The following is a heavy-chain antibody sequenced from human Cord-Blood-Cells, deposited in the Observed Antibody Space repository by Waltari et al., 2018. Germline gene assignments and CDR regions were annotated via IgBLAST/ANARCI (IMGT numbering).Heavy chain of an antibody. V-gene: IGHV4-38-2*01. Sequence: QVQLQESGPGLVKPSETLSLTCAVSGYSISSGYYWGWLRQHPGKGLEWIGSIYHSGSTYYNPSLKSRVTISVDTSKNQFSLKLSSVTAADTAVYYCARGEQGIAAAGFDYWGQGTLVTVSS. CDR2: IYHSGST. D-gene: IGHD6-13*01. CDR3: ARGEQGIAAAGFDY. CDR1: GYSISSGYY. J-gene: IGHJ4*02.